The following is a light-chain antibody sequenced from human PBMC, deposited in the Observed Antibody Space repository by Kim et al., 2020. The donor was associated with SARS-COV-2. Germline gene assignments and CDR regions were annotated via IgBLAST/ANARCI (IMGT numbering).Light chain of an antibody. CDR1: TGAVPSGHF. V-gene: IGLV7-46*01. Sequence: PGGKVTLTCDSSTGAVPSGHFPYWFQQKPGQAPRTLIYDTGNRHSWTPARFSGSLLGGKAALTLSAAQAEDEADYYCLLSYSDSRVFGGGTQLTVL. CDR3: LLSYSDSRV. CDR2: DTG. J-gene: IGLJ2*01.